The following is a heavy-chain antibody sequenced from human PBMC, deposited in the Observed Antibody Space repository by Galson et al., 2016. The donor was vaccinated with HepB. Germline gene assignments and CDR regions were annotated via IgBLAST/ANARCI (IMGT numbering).Heavy chain of an antibody. CDR2: INPSGRST. J-gene: IGHJ4*02. Sequence: SVKVSCKASGDTFTSYYIHWVRQAPGQGLEWMGIINPSGRSTTYAQKFQGRVTMTRDTSTSTVYMELSSLRSEDTAVYYCARDWAYCNGDCYHPADYFDYGCPGTLVTVSS. CDR1: GDTFTSYY. D-gene: IGHD2-21*02. CDR3: ARDWAYCNGDCYHPADYFDY. V-gene: IGHV1-46*01.